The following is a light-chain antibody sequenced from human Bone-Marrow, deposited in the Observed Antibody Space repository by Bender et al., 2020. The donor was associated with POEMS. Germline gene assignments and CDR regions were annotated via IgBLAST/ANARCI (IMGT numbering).Light chain of an antibody. J-gene: IGLJ3*02. CDR1: SSNIGAHA. CDR2: SSH. V-gene: IGLV1-44*01. Sequence: QSVLTQPPSASGTPGQRVTISCSGVSSNIGAHAVNWYQHLPGTAPKLLIYSSHRRPSEVPDRFSGSRSGTSASLALSGLQSEDDADYYCAVWDDSLNGWVFGGGTKLTVL. CDR3: AVWDDSLNGWV.